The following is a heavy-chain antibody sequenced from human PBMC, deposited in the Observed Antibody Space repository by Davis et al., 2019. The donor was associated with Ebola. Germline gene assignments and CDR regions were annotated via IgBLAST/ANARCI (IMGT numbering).Heavy chain of an antibody. CDR1: GGSFSGYY. CDR3: ARGYYYDSSGYYLKLIRSRYEFDY. V-gene: IGHV4-34*01. Sequence: MPSETLSLTCAVYGGSFSGYYWSWIRQPPGKGLEWIGEINHSGSTNYNPSLKSRVTISVDTSKNQFSLRLSSVTAADTAVYYCARGYYYDSSGYYLKLIRSRYEFDYWGQGTLVTVSS. J-gene: IGHJ4*02. D-gene: IGHD3-22*01. CDR2: INHSGST.